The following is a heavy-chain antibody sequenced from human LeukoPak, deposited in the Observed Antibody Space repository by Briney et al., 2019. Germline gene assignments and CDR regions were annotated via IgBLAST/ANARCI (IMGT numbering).Heavy chain of an antibody. CDR2: INHSGST. CDR1: GGSISSSSYY. V-gene: IGHV4-39*07. D-gene: IGHD5-18*01. Sequence: PSETLSLTCTVSGGSISSSSYYWGWIRQPPGKGLEWIGEINHSGSTNYNPSLKSRVTISVDTSKNQFSLKLSSVTAADTAVYYCARGEAAMVTYYFDYWGQGTLVTVSS. CDR3: ARGEAAMVTYYFDY. J-gene: IGHJ4*02.